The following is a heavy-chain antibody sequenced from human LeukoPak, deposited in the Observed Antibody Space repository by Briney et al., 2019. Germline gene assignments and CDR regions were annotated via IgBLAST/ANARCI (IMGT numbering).Heavy chain of an antibody. V-gene: IGHV3-30*02. CDR1: GFTFSSYG. CDR2: IRYDGSNK. J-gene: IGHJ4*02. CDR3: AKDLYSGSYRGGCFDY. Sequence: PGGSLRLSCAASGFTFSSYGMHWVRQAPGKGLEWVAFIRYDGSNKYYADSVKGRFTISRDNSKNTLYLQMNSLRAEDTAVYYCAKDLYSGSYRGGCFDYWGQGTLVTVSS. D-gene: IGHD1-26*01.